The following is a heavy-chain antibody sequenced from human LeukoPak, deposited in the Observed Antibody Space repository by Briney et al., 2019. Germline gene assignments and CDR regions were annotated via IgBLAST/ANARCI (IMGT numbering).Heavy chain of an antibody. CDR3: ARGRQQQLGGYYYYYMDV. V-gene: IGHV4-34*01. CDR2: INHSGST. CDR1: GGSFSGYY. Sequence: SETLSLICAVYGGSFSGYYWSWIRQPPGKGLDWIGEINHSGSTNYNPSLKSRVTISVDTSKNQFSLKLSSVTAADTAVYYCARGRQQQLGGYYYYYMDVWGKGTTVTVSS. D-gene: IGHD6-13*01. J-gene: IGHJ6*03.